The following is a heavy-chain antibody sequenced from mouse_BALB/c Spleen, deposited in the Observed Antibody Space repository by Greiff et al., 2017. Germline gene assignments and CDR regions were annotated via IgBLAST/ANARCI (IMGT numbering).Heavy chain of an antibody. D-gene: IGHD2-2*01. Sequence: EVQLVESGGGLVQPKGSLKLSCAASGFTFNTYAMNWVRQAPGKGLEWVARIRSKSNNYATYYADSVKDRFTISRDDSQSMLYLQMNNLKTEDTAMYYCVRDGVTTGTVAYWGQGTLVTVSA. V-gene: IGHV10-1*02. CDR1: GFTFNTYA. CDR3: VRDGVTTGTVAY. CDR2: IRSKSNNYAT. J-gene: IGHJ3*01.